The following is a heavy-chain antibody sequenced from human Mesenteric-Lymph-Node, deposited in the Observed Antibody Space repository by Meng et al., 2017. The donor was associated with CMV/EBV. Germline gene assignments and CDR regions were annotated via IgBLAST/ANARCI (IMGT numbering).Heavy chain of an antibody. CDR3: ARDTSYRKYFDS. Sequence: CAASGCSFSNYYMHWVRQVPGKGLVWVSHINFDGTITYYADSVKGRFTISRDNAKNMLYLQMHSLRAEDTALYYCARDTSYRKYFDSWGQGTLVTVSS. J-gene: IGHJ4*02. D-gene: IGHD1-14*01. CDR1: GCSFSNYY. CDR2: INFDGTIT. V-gene: IGHV3-74*01.